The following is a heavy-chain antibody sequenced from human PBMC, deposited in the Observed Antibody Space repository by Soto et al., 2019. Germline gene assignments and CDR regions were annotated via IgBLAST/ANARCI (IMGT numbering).Heavy chain of an antibody. Sequence: EEQLVESGGGLVQPGGSLRLTCAVSGFSFRSDWMNWVRQAPGKGLEWVAHTNQDGSQKYYVDSVKGRFTIFRDNAKNSLYLKRTGLRAEDSAVYYFAGGVGDAFWGQGTLVTVSS. D-gene: IGHD1-26*01. CDR2: TNQDGSQK. CDR1: GFSFRSDW. V-gene: IGHV3-7*04. CDR3: AGGVGDAF. J-gene: IGHJ4*02.